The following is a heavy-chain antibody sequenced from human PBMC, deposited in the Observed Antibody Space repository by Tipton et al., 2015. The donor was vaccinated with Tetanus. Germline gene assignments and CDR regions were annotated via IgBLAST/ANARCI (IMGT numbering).Heavy chain of an antibody. J-gene: IGHJ3*02. CDR3: ARIGWPQQNRPAFDI. V-gene: IGHV4-28*01. Sequence: TLSLTCAVSGYSISNINWWGWIRQPPGKGLEWIGYIYYSGSTYYNPSLKSRITMSVDTSKNQFSLKLTSVTAVDTAVYYCARIGWPQQNRPAFDIWGQGTVVTVSS. CDR1: GYSISNINW. D-gene: IGHD6-19*01. CDR2: IYYSGST.